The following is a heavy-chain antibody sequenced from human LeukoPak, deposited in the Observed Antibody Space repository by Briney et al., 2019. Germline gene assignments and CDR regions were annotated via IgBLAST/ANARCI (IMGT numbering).Heavy chain of an antibody. Sequence: PGGSLRLSCAASRFTFSSYAMSWVRQAPGKGLEWVSSISTGSTFIYYADSVTGRFTISRDDAKNSLSLQMNNLRAEDTAVYYCARYYYDSSGYSGPDYWGQGTLVTVSS. CDR3: ARYYYDSSGYSGPDY. V-gene: IGHV3-21*01. CDR1: RFTFSSYA. CDR2: ISTGSTFI. D-gene: IGHD3-22*01. J-gene: IGHJ4*02.